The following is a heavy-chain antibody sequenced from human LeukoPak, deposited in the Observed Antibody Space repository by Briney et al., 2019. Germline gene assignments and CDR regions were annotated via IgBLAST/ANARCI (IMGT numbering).Heavy chain of an antibody. V-gene: IGHV1-3*01. CDR1: GYTFISNN. CDR3: ARWNYGMDV. D-gene: IGHD1-1*01. CDR2: INVGNGDT. Sequence: GASVKVSCKASGYTFISNNMNWVRQALGQRLEWMGWINVGNGDTKYSQKFQGRVTITRDTSASTGYMELSSLRSEDTAVYYCARWNYGMDVWGKGTTITVSS. J-gene: IGHJ6*04.